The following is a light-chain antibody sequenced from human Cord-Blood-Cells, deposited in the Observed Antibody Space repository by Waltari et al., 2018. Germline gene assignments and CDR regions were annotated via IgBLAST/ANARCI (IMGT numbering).Light chain of an antibody. J-gene: IGKJ1*01. V-gene: IGKV3-20*01. Sequence: EIVLTQSPGTLSLSPGERATLSCRASQSVSSSYLAWYQQKPGQAPRLLIYGASSRATGIPDRFSGSGSVTDFTLTISRLEPEDFAVYYCQQYGSSRTFGQGTKVEIK. CDR3: QQYGSSRT. CDR1: QSVSSSY. CDR2: GAS.